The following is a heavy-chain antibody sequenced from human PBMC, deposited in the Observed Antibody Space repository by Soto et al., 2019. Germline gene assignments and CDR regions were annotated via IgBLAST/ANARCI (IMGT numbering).Heavy chain of an antibody. V-gene: IGHV3-21*02. Sequence: EVPLVESGGGLVKPGGSLRLSCAASGFTFSAYTMNWVRQAPGKGLEWVSSLDPSSTYIYYADSVKGRFTLSRDNAKNSLFLRLNSLRADDTALYYCVRGSYGDHDSWGQGTLVTVSS. CDR1: GFTFSAYT. CDR3: VRGSYGDHDS. D-gene: IGHD4-17*01. CDR2: LDPSSTYI. J-gene: IGHJ5*01.